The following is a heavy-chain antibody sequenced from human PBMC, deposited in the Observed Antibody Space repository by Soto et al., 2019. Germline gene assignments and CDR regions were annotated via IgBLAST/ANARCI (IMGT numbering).Heavy chain of an antibody. D-gene: IGHD3-3*01. J-gene: IGHJ3*02. CDR1: GYPVTAYY. Sequence: QLHLVQSGAVVKKPGASVTVSCSASGYPVTAYYMHWVRQAPGRGLEWMGGINPATGAAKYTQTFQGRGTLARDTSPGTGFKGLGRLTFGDTARFYWAGGGGVGVAGSAAFDMWGQGTLVTVSS. CDR3: AGGGGVGVAGSAAFDM. CDR2: INPATGAA. V-gene: IGHV1-2*02.